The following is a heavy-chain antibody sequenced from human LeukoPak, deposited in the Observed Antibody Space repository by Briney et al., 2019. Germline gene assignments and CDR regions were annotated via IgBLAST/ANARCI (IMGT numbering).Heavy chain of an antibody. CDR2: ISRGGDST. J-gene: IGHJ4*02. D-gene: IGHD3-9*01. CDR1: GFTFSSYS. V-gene: IGHV3-23*01. Sequence: PGGSLRLSCAASGFTFSSYSMNWVRQAPGKGLEWVSLISRGGDSTYYANSVKGRFSISRDNSKSTLYLQMNSLRAEDTAVYYCARLRYFDPFDYWGQGTLVTVSS. CDR3: ARLRYFDPFDY.